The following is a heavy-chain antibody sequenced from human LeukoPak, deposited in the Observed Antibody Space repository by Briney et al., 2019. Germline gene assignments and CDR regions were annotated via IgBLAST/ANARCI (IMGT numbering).Heavy chain of an antibody. CDR3: ARGHTMIAFG. J-gene: IGHJ4*02. D-gene: IGHD3-22*01. Sequence: GGSLRLSCAASGFMFSTYWMSWVRHAPGKGLEWVANIKQDGSEKYYVDSVKGRFTISRDNAKNSLYLQMNSLRGEDTAVYYCARGHTMIAFGGGQGTLVTVSS. CDR1: GFMFSTYW. CDR2: IKQDGSEK. V-gene: IGHV3-7*04.